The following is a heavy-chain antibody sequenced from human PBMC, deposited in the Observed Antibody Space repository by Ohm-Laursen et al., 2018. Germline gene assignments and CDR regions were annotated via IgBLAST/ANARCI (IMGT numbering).Heavy chain of an antibody. Sequence: SLRLSCSASGFTFSSYSMSWVRQAPGKGLEWVSSISGSTSHIYYADSVKGRFTISRDNAKNSLYLQMNSLRAEDTAVYYCARDFDDSSVWGQGTLVTVSS. CDR1: GFTFSSYS. CDR3: ARDFDDSSV. J-gene: IGHJ4*02. V-gene: IGHV3-21*01. CDR2: ISGSTSHI. D-gene: IGHD3-22*01.